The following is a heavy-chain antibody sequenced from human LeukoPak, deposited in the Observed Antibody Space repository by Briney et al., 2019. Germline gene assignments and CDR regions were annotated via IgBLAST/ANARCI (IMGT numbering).Heavy chain of an antibody. Sequence: SETLSLTCTVSGGSLSGYYWTWIRQPPGKGLEWIGYIYYSGSTKYNPSLKSRVTMSVDTSKNQFSLNLSSVTAADTAVYYCARVKDYGGNSGPLDYWGQGTLVTVSS. CDR3: ARVKDYGGNSGPLDY. D-gene: IGHD4-23*01. J-gene: IGHJ4*02. V-gene: IGHV4-59*12. CDR2: IYYSGST. CDR1: GGSLSGYY.